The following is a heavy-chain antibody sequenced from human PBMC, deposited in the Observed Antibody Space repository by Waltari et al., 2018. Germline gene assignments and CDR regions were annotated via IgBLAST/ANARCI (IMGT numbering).Heavy chain of an antibody. CDR2: IYHSGST. CDR1: GYSISSGYY. CDR3: ARTDIVVVPAAMREFYFDY. Sequence: SGYSISSGYYWGWIRQPPGKGLEWIGRIYHSGSTYYNPSLKSRVTISVDTSKNQFSLKLSSVTAADTAVYYCARTDIVVVPAAMREFYFDYWGQGTLVTVSS. V-gene: IGHV4-38-2*01. D-gene: IGHD2-2*01. J-gene: IGHJ4*02.